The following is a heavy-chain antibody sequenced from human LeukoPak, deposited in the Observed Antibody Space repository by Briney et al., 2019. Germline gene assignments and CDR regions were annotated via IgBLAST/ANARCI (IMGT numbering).Heavy chain of an antibody. V-gene: IGHV1-2*02. J-gene: IGHJ3*02. Sequence: ASVRVSCKASGYTFTGYYMHWVRQAPGQGLEWMGWINPNSGGTNYAQKFQGRVTITRDTSISTAYMELSRLRSDDTAVYYCARDKGELLRRDDAFDIWGQGTMVTVSS. CDR3: ARDKGELLRRDDAFDI. D-gene: IGHD1-26*01. CDR1: GYTFTGYY. CDR2: INPNSGGT.